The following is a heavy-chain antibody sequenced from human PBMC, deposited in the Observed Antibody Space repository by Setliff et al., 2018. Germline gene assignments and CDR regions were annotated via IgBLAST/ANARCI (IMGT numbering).Heavy chain of an antibody. V-gene: IGHV3-11*04. J-gene: IGHJ3*01. CDR2: ISSSGTTI. Sequence: GGSLRLSCVVSGFTFSDHYMDWVRQAPGEGLEWISYISSSGTTIYYADSVKGRFSISRDNAKNSLYLQMNSLSPDDTAIYYCVRDGEKMAYDGFAVWGQGTKVTVSS. CDR1: GFTFSDHY. CDR3: VRDGEKMAYDGFAV.